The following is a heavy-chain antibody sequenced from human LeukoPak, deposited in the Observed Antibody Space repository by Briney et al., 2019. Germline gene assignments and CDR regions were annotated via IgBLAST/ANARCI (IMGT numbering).Heavy chain of an antibody. D-gene: IGHD1-26*01. CDR3: ARQGSGTYQVIDY. Sequence: SETLSLTCTVSGGSISSRNYYWTWIRQPAGKGLEWIGRIFTSGSTNYNPSLKSRVTISVDTPKNQFSLKLSSVTAADTAVYYCARQGSGTYQVIDYWGQGTLVTVSS. V-gene: IGHV4-61*02. J-gene: IGHJ4*02. CDR1: GGSISSRNYY. CDR2: IFTSGST.